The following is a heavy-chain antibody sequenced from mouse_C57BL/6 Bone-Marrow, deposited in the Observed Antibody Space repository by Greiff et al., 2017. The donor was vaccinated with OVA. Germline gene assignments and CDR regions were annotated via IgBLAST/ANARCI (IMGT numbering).Heavy chain of an antibody. Sequence: DVKLVESGGGLVKPGGSLKLSCAASGFTFSSYAMSWVRQTPEKRLEWVATISDGGSYTYYPDNVKGRFTISRDNAKNNLYLQMSHLKSEDTAMYYCARDRDSSGYNFDYWGQGTTLTVSS. CDR3: ARDRDSSGYNFDY. CDR1: GFTFSSYA. CDR2: ISDGGSYT. D-gene: IGHD3-2*02. V-gene: IGHV5-4*01. J-gene: IGHJ2*01.